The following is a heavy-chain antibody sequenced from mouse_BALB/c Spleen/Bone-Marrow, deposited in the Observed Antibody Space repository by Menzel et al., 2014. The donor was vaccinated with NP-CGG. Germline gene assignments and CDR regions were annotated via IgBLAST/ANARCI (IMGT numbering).Heavy chain of an antibody. V-gene: IGHV5-9*02. Sequence: EVKLQESGGGSVKPGGSLKLSCAASGFAFSDYDMSWVRQNPEKRLEWVATIRSGGSYTSYPDNMKGRFTISRDNARNTLYLQMSSLRSEDTALYYCARRRGYDYAFDYWGQGTTLTVSS. CDR2: IRSGGSYT. CDR3: ARRRGYDYAFDY. J-gene: IGHJ2*01. CDR1: GFAFSDYD. D-gene: IGHD2-4*01.